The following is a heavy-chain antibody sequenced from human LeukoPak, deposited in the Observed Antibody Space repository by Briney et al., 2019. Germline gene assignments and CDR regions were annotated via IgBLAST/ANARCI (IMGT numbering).Heavy chain of an antibody. D-gene: IGHD7-27*01. CDR2: VIPIYGTP. CDR3: ARDHWGIVENGYDYFYYDMDV. J-gene: IGHJ6*03. V-gene: IGHV1-69*05. Sequence: GASVKVSCKASGGAFSTSGFSWVRQAPGQGFEWVGGVIPIYGTPGYAQKFQGKVTITTDESTSTVYMYLSSLRSEDTAVYCCARDHWGIVENGYDYFYYDMDVWGKGTTVTVSS. CDR1: GGAFSTSG.